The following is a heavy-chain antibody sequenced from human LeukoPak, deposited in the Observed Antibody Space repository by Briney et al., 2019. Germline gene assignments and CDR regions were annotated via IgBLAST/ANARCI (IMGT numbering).Heavy chain of an antibody. Sequence: GGSLRLSCAVSRFSFSGYYMSWVRQAPGKGLEWVSYISGSGGDIYYADSVKGRFTISRDNAKNSLYLQMNSLRAEDTAVYYCARDTGVVPAARHYYYYGMDVWGQGTTVTVS. CDR3: ARDTGVVPAARHYYYYGMDV. CDR2: ISGSGGDI. D-gene: IGHD2-2*01. J-gene: IGHJ6*02. V-gene: IGHV3-11*04. CDR1: RFSFSGYY.